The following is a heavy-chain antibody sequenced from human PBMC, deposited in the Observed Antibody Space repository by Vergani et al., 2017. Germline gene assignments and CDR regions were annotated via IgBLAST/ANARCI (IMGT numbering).Heavy chain of an antibody. CDR2: IYYSGST. V-gene: IGHV4-59*01. CDR1: GGSISSYY. Sequence: QVQLQESGPGLVKPSETLPLTCTVSGGSISSYYWSWIRQPPGKGLEWIGYIYYSGSTNYNPSLKSRVTISVDTSKNQFSLKLSSVTAADTAVYYCARETTTVTNPYYYYYMDVWGK. D-gene: IGHD4-11*01. J-gene: IGHJ6*03. CDR3: ARETTTVTNPYYYYYMDV.